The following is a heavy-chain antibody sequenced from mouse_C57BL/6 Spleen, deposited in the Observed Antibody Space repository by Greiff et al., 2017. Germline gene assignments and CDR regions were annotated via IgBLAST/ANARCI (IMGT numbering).Heavy chain of an antibody. D-gene: IGHD1-1*01. CDR1: GYTFTSYG. CDR3: ARRGYGSSYHLDY. CDR2: IYPRSGNT. V-gene: IGHV1-81*01. J-gene: IGHJ2*01. Sequence: QVQLQQSGAELARPGASVKLFCKASGYTFTSYGISWVKQRTGPGLEWIGEIYPRSGNTYYHEKFKGKAPLTADKSSSTAYMEIRSLTSEDSAVYFCARRGYGSSYHLDYWGQGTTLTVTS.